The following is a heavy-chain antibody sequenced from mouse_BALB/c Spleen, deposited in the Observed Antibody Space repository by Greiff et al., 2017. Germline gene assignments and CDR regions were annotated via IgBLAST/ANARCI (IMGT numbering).Heavy chain of an antibody. D-gene: IGHD3-3*01. V-gene: IGHV1S137*01. J-gene: IGHJ4*01. CDR2: ISTYYGDA. Sequence: VKLQESGAELVRPGVSVKISCKGSGYTFTDYAMHWVKQSHAKSLEWIGVISTYYGDASYNQKFKGKATMTVDKSSSTAYMELARLTSEDSAIYYCARWGTPMDYWGQGTSVTVSS. CDR1: GYTFTDYA. CDR3: ARWGTPMDY.